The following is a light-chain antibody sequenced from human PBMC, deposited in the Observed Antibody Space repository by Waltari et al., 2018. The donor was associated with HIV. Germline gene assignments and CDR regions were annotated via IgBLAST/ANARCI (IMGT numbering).Light chain of an antibody. CDR1: QSISTW. CDR3: QQYKSPHT. J-gene: IGKJ2*01. Sequence: DIQMTQSPSTLSASVGDRVTITCRASQSISTWLAWYQQKPGKAPKLLIYKASSLESGVPSRFSGSGSGTEFTLTISSLQPDDFATYHCQQYKSPHTFCQGTKLEIK. V-gene: IGKV1-5*03. CDR2: KAS.